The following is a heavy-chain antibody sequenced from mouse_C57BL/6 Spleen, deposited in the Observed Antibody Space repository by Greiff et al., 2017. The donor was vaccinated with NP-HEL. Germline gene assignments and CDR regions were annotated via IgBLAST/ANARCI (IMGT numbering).Heavy chain of an antibody. CDR2: ISYDGSN. J-gene: IGHJ2*01. CDR3: ARENWDPYFDY. Sequence: VQLQQSGPGLVKPSQSLSLTCSVTGYSITSGYYWNWIRQFPGNKLEWMGYISYDGSNNYNPSLKNRISITRDTSKNQFFLKLNSVTTEDTATYYCARENWDPYFDYWGQGTTLTVSS. V-gene: IGHV3-6*01. D-gene: IGHD4-1*01. CDR1: GYSITSGYY.